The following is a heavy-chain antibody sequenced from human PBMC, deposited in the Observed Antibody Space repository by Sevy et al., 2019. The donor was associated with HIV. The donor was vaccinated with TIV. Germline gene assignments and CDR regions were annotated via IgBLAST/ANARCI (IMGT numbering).Heavy chain of an antibody. CDR3: ARIPTTYYYDSSGYYPPQGWFDP. CDR2: IYYSGSN. V-gene: IGHV4-59*01. Sequence: SETLSLTCTVSGGSISSYYWSWIRQPPGKGLEWIGYIYYSGSNNYNPSLKSRVTISVDTSKNQFSLKLSSVTAADTAVYYCARIPTTYYYDSSGYYPPQGWFDPWGQGTLVTVSS. CDR1: GGSISSYY. J-gene: IGHJ5*02. D-gene: IGHD3-22*01.